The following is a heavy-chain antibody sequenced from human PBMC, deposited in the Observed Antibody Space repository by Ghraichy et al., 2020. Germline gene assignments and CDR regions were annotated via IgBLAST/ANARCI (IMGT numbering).Heavy chain of an antibody. CDR3: ARDEAGGDYFDY. Sequence: SETLSLTCTVSGGSISTYYWSWIRQPPGKGLEWIGYIYYSGNTNYNPSLKSRVTISVDTSKNQFSLKLSSVTAADTAVYYCARDEAGGDYFDYWGQGTLVTVSS. V-gene: IGHV4-59*01. D-gene: IGHD3-16*01. CDR1: GGSISTYY. CDR2: IYYSGNT. J-gene: IGHJ4*02.